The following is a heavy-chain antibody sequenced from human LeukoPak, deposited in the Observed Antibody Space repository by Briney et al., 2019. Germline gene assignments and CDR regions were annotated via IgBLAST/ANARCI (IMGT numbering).Heavy chain of an antibody. Sequence: GESLKISCKGSGYSFTSYWIGWVRQMPGKGLEWMGIIYPGDSDTRYSPSFQGQVTISADKSISTAYLQWSSLKASDTATYYCARGGDVTYYDFWSAATYWGQGTLVTVSS. D-gene: IGHD3-3*01. J-gene: IGHJ4*02. CDR2: IYPGDSDT. V-gene: IGHV5-51*01. CDR3: ARGGDVTYYDFWSAATY. CDR1: GYSFTSYW.